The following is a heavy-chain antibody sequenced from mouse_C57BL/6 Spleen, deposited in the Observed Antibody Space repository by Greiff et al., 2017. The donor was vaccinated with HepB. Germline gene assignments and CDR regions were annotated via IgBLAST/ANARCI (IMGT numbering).Heavy chain of an antibody. CDR1: GYTFTDYE. J-gene: IGHJ1*03. CDR3: TRGPYVNYEHFDV. D-gene: IGHD2-1*01. CDR2: IDPETGGT. V-gene: IGHV1-15*01. Sequence: QVQLQQSGAELVRPGASVTLSCKASGYTFTDYEMHWVKQTPVHGLEWIGAIDPETGGTAYNQKFKGKAILTADKSSSTAYMELRSLTSEDSAVYYCTRGPYVNYEHFDVWGTGTTVTVSS.